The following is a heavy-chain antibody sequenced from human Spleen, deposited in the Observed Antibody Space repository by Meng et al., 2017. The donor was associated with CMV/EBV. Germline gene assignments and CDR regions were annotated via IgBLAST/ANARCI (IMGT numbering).Heavy chain of an antibody. CDR2: ISYDGSNK. Sequence: GESLKISCEASGFTFSNNAMHWVRQAPGKGLEWLAVISYDGSNKFYADSVKGRFTISRDSSKKTLYVQMNSLRAEDTAVYYCARGSSSGCYSSVDYWGQGTLVTVSS. CDR3: ARGSSSGCYSSVDY. D-gene: IGHD3-22*01. J-gene: IGHJ4*02. V-gene: IGHV3-30-3*01. CDR1: GFTFSNNA.